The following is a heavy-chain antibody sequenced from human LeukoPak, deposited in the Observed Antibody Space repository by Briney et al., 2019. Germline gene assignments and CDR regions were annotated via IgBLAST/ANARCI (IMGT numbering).Heavy chain of an antibody. D-gene: IGHD4-11*01. CDR1: GFPFSSCW. J-gene: IGHJ4*02. Sequence: GGSLRLSCAASGFPFSSCWMAWVRQAPGKGLEWVASIKRDGGETFYVDSVKGRFTISRDNAKNSLYLQMNSLRAEDTAVYYCTREDHSNYNYWGQGTLVTVSS. V-gene: IGHV3-7*01. CDR2: IKRDGGET. CDR3: TREDHSNYNY.